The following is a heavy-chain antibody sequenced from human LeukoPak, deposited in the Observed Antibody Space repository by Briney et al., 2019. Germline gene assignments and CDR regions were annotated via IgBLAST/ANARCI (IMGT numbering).Heavy chain of an antibody. D-gene: IGHD6-13*01. Sequence: SETLSLTCAVYGGSFSGYYWSWIRQPPGKGLEWIGEINHSGSTNYNPSLKSRVTISVDTSKNQFSLKLSSVTAADTAVYYCARTQQRQNAFDIWGQGTMVTVSS. CDR2: INHSGST. CDR1: GGSFSGYY. CDR3: ARTQQRQNAFDI. V-gene: IGHV4-34*01. J-gene: IGHJ3*02.